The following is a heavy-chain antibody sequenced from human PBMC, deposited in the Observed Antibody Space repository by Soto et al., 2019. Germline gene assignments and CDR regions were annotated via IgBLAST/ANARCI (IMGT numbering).Heavy chain of an antibody. CDR2: ISSRSSYL. J-gene: IGHJ6*02. V-gene: IGHV3-21*02. D-gene: IGHD2-15*01. Sequence: EVQLVDSGGGLVKPGGSLRLSCAASGFAFSSYSMVWVRQAPGKGLEWVSSISSRSSYLYYADSLKGRFTISRDNPKNSQYLRMNSLRAENTAVYYCARDLGGGEYPPNSYFGMDVWGQGTTVTVSS. CDR1: GFAFSSYS. CDR3: ARDLGGGEYPPNSYFGMDV.